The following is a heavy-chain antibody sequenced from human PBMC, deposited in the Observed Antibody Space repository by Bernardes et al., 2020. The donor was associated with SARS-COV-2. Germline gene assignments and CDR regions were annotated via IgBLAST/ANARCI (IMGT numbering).Heavy chain of an antibody. J-gene: IGHJ6*02. CDR1: GYTFTSYG. CDR3: ARVRKYIVVVTAYYGMDV. D-gene: IGHD2-21*02. CDR2: IRAYNGNT. Sequence: ASVKVSCKASGYTFTSYGISWVRQAPGQGLAWMGWIRAYNGNTNYAQKLQGRVTMTTDTSTSTAYMALRSLRSDDTAVYYCARVRKYIVVVTAYYGMDVWGQGTTVTVSS. V-gene: IGHV1-18*01.